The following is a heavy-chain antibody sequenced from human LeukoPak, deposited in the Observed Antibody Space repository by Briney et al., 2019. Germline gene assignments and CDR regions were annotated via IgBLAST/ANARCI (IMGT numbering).Heavy chain of an antibody. D-gene: IGHD6-13*01. CDR2: INPNSGGT. Sequence: ASVKVSCKASGYTFTSYYMHWVRQAPGQGLEWMGWINPNSGGTNYAQKFQGRVTMTRDTSISTAYMELSRPRSDDTAVYYCARDKSSSSWYGEYYYYYYYMDVWGKGTTVTVSS. CDR3: ARDKSSSSWYGEYYYYYYYMDV. CDR1: GYTFTSYY. J-gene: IGHJ6*03. V-gene: IGHV1-2*02.